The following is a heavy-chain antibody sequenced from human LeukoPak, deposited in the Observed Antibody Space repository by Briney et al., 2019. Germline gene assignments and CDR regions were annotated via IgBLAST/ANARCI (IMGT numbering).Heavy chain of an antibody. CDR1: GFTFSSYA. Sequence: GGSLRLSCAASGFTFSSYAMSWVRQAPGKGLEWVSAISGSGGSTYYADSVKGRFTISRDNSKNTLYLEMNSQRAEDTGVYFCAKAGRGAAGSDYFVYWGRGTRDTVSS. CDR2: ISGSGGST. J-gene: IGHJ4*02. D-gene: IGHD6-13*01. CDR3: AKAGRGAAGSDYFVY. V-gene: IGHV3-23*01.